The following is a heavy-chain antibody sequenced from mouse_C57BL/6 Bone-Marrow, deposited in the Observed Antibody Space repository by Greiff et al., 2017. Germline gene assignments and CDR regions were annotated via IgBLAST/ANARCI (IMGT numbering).Heavy chain of an antibody. V-gene: IGHV1-64*01. J-gene: IGHJ2*01. CDR2: IHPNSGST. CDR1: GYTFTSYW. CDR3: AYSKSCFDY. Sequence: VQLQQSGAELVKPGASVKLSCKASGYTFTSYWMHWVKQRPGQGLEWIGMIHPNSGSTNYNEKFKSKATLTADKSSNTAYMQLSSLTSEDSAVYYCAYSKSCFDYWGQGTTLTVSS. D-gene: IGHD2-5*01.